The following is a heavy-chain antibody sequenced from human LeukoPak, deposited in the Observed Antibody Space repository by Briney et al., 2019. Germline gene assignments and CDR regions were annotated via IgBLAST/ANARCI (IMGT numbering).Heavy chain of an antibody. J-gene: IGHJ4*02. Sequence: GGSLRLSRAASGFTFSSYTMNCVRQPPGKGLEWGSSIIRSGRYIYYAHSVKARFPISRHHAKNSLYLQMNSLTAEDTAVYYGARDFGGYCSSSNCYLGHLDYWGQGTLVTVSS. CDR3: ARDFGGYCSSSNCYLGHLDY. D-gene: IGHD2-2*01. CDR2: IIRSGRYI. CDR1: GFTFSSYT. V-gene: IGHV3-21*03.